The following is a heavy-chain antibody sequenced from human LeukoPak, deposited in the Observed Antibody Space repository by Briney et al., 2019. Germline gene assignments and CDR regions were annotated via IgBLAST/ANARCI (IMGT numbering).Heavy chain of an antibody. CDR2: IYTSGST. J-gene: IGHJ5*02. Sequence: SETLSLTCTLSGGPISNYQWSWIRQPAGKGLEWIGRIYTSGSTNYNPSLKSRVTISVDTSKNQFSLKLSSVTAADTAVYYCARDSDSSNWFDPWGQGTLVTVSS. CDR3: ARDSDSSNWFDP. D-gene: IGHD6-13*01. V-gene: IGHV4-4*07. CDR1: GGPISNYQ.